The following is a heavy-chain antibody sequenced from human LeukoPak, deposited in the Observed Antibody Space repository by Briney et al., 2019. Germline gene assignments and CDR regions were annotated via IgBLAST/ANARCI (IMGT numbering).Heavy chain of an antibody. CDR1: GFTFDDYT. Sequence: GGSLRLSCAASGFTFDDYTMHWVRQAPGKGLEWVAVISYDGSNKYYADSVKGRFTISRDNSKNTLYLQMNSLRAEDTAVYYCAKSYDSSGYYPDYWGQGTLVTVSS. D-gene: IGHD3-22*01. V-gene: IGHV3-30*18. CDR2: ISYDGSNK. CDR3: AKSYDSSGYYPDY. J-gene: IGHJ4*02.